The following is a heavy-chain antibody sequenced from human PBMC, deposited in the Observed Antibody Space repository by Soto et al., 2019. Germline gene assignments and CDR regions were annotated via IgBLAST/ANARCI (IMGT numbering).Heavy chain of an antibody. J-gene: IGHJ4*02. D-gene: IGHD6-19*01. Sequence: EVQLVESGGVVVQPGGSLRLSCAASGFTFDDYTMHWVRQAPGKGLEWVSLISWDGGGTYYADSVKGRFTISRDNSKNSLYLQMNSLRTEDTALYYCAKAPGIAVAGRYYFDYWGQGTLVTVSS. CDR3: AKAPGIAVAGRYYFDY. V-gene: IGHV3-43*01. CDR2: ISWDGGGT. CDR1: GFTFDDYT.